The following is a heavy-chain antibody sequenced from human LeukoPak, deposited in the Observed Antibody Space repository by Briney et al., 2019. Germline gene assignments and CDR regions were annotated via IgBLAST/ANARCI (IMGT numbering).Heavy chain of an antibody. CDR2: ISSSSSYI. D-gene: IGHD3-9*01. J-gene: IGHJ3*02. CDR3: ARGSQDRLLNSNDAFDI. V-gene: IGHV3-21*01. CDR1: GFTFSSYS. Sequence: GGSLRLSCAASGFTFSSYSMNWVRQAPGKGLEWVSSISSSSSYIYYADSVKGRFTISRDNAKNSLYLQMNSLRAEDTAVYYCARGSQDRLLNSNDAFDIWGQGTMVTVSS.